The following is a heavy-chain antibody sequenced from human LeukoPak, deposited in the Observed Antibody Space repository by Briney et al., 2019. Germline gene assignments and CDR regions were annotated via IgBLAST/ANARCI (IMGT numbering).Heavy chain of an antibody. CDR3: AKPSPNSSGLGDAFDI. Sequence: GRSLRLSCAASGFTFSSYAMHWVRQAPGKGLEWVAVISYDGSNKYYADSVKGRFTISRDNSKNTLYLQMNSLRAEDTAVYYCAKPSPNSSGLGDAFDIWGQGTMVTVSS. CDR2: ISYDGSNK. CDR1: GFTFSSYA. J-gene: IGHJ3*02. V-gene: IGHV3-30-3*02. D-gene: IGHD3-22*01.